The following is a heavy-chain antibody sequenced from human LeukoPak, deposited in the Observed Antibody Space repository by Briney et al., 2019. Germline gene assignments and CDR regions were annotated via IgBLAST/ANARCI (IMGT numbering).Heavy chain of an antibody. CDR2: MNPNSGNT. D-gene: IGHD6-19*01. J-gene: IGHJ6*02. Sequence: ASVKVSCKASGYTFASYDINWVRQATGQGLEWMGWMNPNSGNTGYAQKFQGRVTMTRNTSISTAYMELSSLRSEDTAVYYCARGCIAVAGTDPIYYYYYYGMDVWGQGTTVTVSS. V-gene: IGHV1-8*01. CDR3: ARGCIAVAGTDPIYYYYYYGMDV. CDR1: GYTFASYD.